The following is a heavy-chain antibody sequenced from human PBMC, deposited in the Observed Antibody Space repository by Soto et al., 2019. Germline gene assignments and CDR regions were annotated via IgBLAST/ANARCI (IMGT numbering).Heavy chain of an antibody. V-gene: IGHV4-59*01. CDR3: ARRWDLYYYDSSGYFDY. CDR2: IYYSGST. Sequence: SETLSLTCTVSGGSISSYYWSWIRQPPGKGLEWIGYIYYSGSTNYNPSLKSRVTISVDTSKNQFSLKLSSVTAADTAVYYCARRWDLYYYDSSGYFDYWGQGTLVTVSS. D-gene: IGHD3-22*01. CDR1: GGSISSYY. J-gene: IGHJ4*02.